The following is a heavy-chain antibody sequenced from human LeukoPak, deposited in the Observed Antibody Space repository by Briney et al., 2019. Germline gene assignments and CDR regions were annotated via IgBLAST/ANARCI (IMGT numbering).Heavy chain of an antibody. CDR1: GYTLTELS. D-gene: IGHD3-22*01. CDR2: FDPEDGET. V-gene: IGHV1-24*01. J-gene: IGHJ2*01. CDR3: ATDLRDSSGYYHWYFDL. Sequence: ASVKVSCKVSGYTLTELSMHWVRQAPGKGLEWMGGFDPEDGETTYAQRFQGRVTMTEDTSTDTAYMELSSLRSEDTAVYYCATDLRDSSGYYHWYFDLWGRGTLVTVSS.